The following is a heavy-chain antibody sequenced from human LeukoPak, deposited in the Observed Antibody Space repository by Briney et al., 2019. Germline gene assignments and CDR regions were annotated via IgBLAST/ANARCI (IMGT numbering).Heavy chain of an antibody. CDR2: INTNTGNP. V-gene: IGHV7-4-1*02. CDR3: ARLKFGYSSSWYREVLDAFDI. D-gene: IGHD6-13*01. CDR1: GGTFSSFA. Sequence: ASVKVSCKASGGTFSSFAIYWVRQAPGQGLEWMGWINTNTGNPTYAQGFTGRFVFSLDTSVSTAYLQISSLKAEDTAVYYCARLKFGYSSSWYREVLDAFDIWGQGTMVTVSS. J-gene: IGHJ3*02.